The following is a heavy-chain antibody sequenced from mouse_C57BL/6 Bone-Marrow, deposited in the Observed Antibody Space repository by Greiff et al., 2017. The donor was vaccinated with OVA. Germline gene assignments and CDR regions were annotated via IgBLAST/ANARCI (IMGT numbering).Heavy chain of an antibody. CDR1: GFTFSDAW. J-gene: IGHJ4*01. CDR2: IRNKTNNPAT. Sequence: EVKLVESGGGLVQPGGSMKLSCAASGFTFSDAWMDWVRQSPEQGLEWVAEIRNKTNNPATYYAESVKGRFTISRDDSKSSVYLQMISLRDEDTGIYYCTRRGYYAMDYWGQGTSVTVSS. V-gene: IGHV6-6*01. CDR3: TRRGYYAMDY.